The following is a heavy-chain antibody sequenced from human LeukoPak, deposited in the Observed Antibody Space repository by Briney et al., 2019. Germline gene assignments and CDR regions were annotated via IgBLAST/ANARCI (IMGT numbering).Heavy chain of an antibody. J-gene: IGHJ4*02. V-gene: IGHV4-30-4*08. CDR2: IYYSGST. D-gene: IGHD4-23*01. Sequence: SETLSLTCAVYGGSFSGYYWSWIRQPPGKGLEWIGYIYYSGSTYYNPSLKSRVTISVDTSKNQFSLSPNSVTAADTAIYYCARADYGGPFDYWGQGTLVTVSS. CDR3: ARADYGGPFDY. CDR1: GGSFSGYY.